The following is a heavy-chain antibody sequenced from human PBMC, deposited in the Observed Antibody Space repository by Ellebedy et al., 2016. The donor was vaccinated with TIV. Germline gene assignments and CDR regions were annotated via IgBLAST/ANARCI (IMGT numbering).Heavy chain of an antibody. CDR1: GFTFSSYG. CDR3: AKDRGDRYSGSYYYFDY. Sequence: GESLKISCAASGFTFSSYGMHWVRQAPGKGLEWVAVISYDGSNKYYADSVKGRFTISRDNSKNTLYLQMNSLRAEDTAVYYCAKDRGDRYSGSYYYFDYWGQGTLVTVSS. J-gene: IGHJ4*02. CDR2: ISYDGSNK. D-gene: IGHD1-26*01. V-gene: IGHV3-30*18.